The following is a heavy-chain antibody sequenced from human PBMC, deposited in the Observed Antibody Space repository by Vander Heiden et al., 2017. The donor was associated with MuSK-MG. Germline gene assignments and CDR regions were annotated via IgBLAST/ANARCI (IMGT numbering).Heavy chain of an antibody. CDR1: GGPVCDYY. Sequence: QVQLQESGPGLLRPSETLSLTCTVSGGPVCDYYWTWIRQRAGTGREWIGRIERAHTSGSTSGSTNYNPSLRGRVTMSVDTSKNQFSLNLSSVTAADTGGYYCVRDLRWFDPWGEGSLVADS. CDR2: IERAHTSGSTSGST. CDR3: VRDLRWFDP. V-gene: IGHV4-4*07. J-gene: IGHJ5*02.